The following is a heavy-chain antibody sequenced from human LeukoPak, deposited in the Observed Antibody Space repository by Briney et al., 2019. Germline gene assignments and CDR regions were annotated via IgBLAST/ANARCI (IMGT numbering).Heavy chain of an antibody. Sequence: SETLSLPCTVSGVSISSSNSYWGWIRQPPGKGLEWIGSIYYTGNTYYNASLQSRVTISMDTSKNQISLRLTSVTAPDTAIYYCARQTGSGLFILPGGQGTLVTVSS. CDR3: ARQTGSGLFILP. CDR1: GVSISSSNSY. V-gene: IGHV4-39*01. CDR2: IYYTGNT. J-gene: IGHJ4*02. D-gene: IGHD3/OR15-3a*01.